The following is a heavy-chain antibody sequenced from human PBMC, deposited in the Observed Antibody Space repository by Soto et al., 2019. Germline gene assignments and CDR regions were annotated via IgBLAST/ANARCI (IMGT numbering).Heavy chain of an antibody. J-gene: IGHJ4*02. V-gene: IGHV3-48*01. CDR3: ARDASARPFDH. D-gene: IGHD2-2*01. CDR2: ISSSSGTI. CDR1: GFTFSSYA. Sequence: GGSLRLSCAASGFTFSSYAMSWVRQAPGKGLEWVSYISSSSGTIYYADSVKGRFTISRDNAKNSLYLQMNSLRAEDTAVYYCARDASARPFDHWGQGTLVTVSS.